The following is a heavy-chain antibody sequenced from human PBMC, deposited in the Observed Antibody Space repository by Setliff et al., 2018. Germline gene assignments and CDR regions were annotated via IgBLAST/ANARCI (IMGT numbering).Heavy chain of an antibody. CDR1: GGSISGSHYS. V-gene: IGHV4-39*02. Sequence: SETLSLTCTVSGGSISGSHYSWVWMRQPPGKGLEWIGSTYYNGTAYYNPSLKSRVAISVDTSKNDFSLDVKSVTAADTAVYYCVRESRSTWYRRDFWGQGKLVTVSS. CDR2: TYYNGTA. J-gene: IGHJ4*02. CDR3: VRESRSTWYRRDF. D-gene: IGHD6-13*01.